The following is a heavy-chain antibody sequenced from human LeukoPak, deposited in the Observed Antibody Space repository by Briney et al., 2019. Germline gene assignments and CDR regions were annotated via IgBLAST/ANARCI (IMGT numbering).Heavy chain of an antibody. CDR3: ARDRTHYADY. CDR2: IWYDGSNK. Sequence: GGSLRLSCTTSGFTFSHCGMHWVRRAPGKGLEWVAVIWYDGSNKYYADSVKGRFTISGDNSKNTLYLQMNGLRAEDTAVYYCARDRTHYADYWGQGTLVTVSS. CDR1: GFTFSHCG. V-gene: IGHV3-33*01. J-gene: IGHJ4*02.